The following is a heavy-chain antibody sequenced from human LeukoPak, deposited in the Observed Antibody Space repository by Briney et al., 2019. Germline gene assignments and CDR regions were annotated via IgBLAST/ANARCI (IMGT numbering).Heavy chain of an antibody. CDR2: IASDTTYI. V-gene: IGHV3-21*06. Sequence: GGSLRLSCRASGFSFSIYSMNWVRQAPGKGLEWVSSIASDTTYIKYADSVKGRFTVSRGNAKNSVFLEMKSLRADDTAIYFCARDYYDSSASATFDYWGRGTLVTVSS. CDR3: ARDYYDSSASATFDY. J-gene: IGHJ4*02. D-gene: IGHD3-22*01. CDR1: GFSFSIYS.